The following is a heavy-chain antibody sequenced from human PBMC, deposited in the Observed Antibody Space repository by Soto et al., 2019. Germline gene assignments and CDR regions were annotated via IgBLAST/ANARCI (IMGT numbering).Heavy chain of an antibody. D-gene: IGHD3-3*01. Sequence: SETLSLTCAVYGGSVNGYCWNWIHQPPGKGLEWIGEINHTGGTHYNPSLKSRVTMSVDTSKNQFSLRLSSVTAADTAIYYCASRITVFGLLIPPFDPWGQGTQVTVSS. CDR2: INHTGGT. V-gene: IGHV4-34*01. CDR3: ASRITVFGLLIPPFDP. J-gene: IGHJ5*02. CDR1: GGSVNGYC.